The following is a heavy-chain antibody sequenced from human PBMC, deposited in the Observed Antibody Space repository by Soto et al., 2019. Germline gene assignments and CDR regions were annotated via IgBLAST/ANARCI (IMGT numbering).Heavy chain of an antibody. CDR1: GVSISSGCFY. D-gene: IGHD2-2*01. CDR2: IYYSGNT. CDR3: VRYCSTTKCPFDC. Sequence: SETLTLTCTVSGVSISSGCFYWGWIRQPPGKGLEWIGYIYYSGNTYFNQSLKSRVTLSVDTSKNTFSLNLSTVTAADTAVYYCVRYCSTTKCPFDCWGQGTLVTVSS. J-gene: IGHJ4*02. V-gene: IGHV4-30-4*01.